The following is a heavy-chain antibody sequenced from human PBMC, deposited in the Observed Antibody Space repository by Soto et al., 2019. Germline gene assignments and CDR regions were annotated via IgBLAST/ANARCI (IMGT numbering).Heavy chain of an antibody. CDR3: AADTVTLYYYYYGMDV. CDR2: MYYSGST. Sequence: QLQLQESGPGLVKPSETLSLTCTVSGGSISSRSYYWGWIRQPPGKGLEWIGSMYYSGSTYYNPSLKSRVTISXXTXKXXFSLKLSSVTAADTAVYYCAADTVTLYYYYYGMDVWGQGTTVTVSS. D-gene: IGHD4-17*01. CDR1: GGSISSRSYY. J-gene: IGHJ6*02. V-gene: IGHV4-39*01.